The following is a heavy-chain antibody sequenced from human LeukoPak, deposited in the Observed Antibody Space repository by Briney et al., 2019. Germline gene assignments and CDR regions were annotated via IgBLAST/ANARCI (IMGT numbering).Heavy chain of an antibody. CDR2: IKQDGTEK. Sequence: GGSLRLSCAASGFTFSSYWMSWVRQAPGKGLEWVANIKQDGTEKYYVDSVKGRFTISRDNAKNSLYLQMNSLRAEDTAVYYCAELGITMIGGVWGKGTTVTISS. J-gene: IGHJ6*04. V-gene: IGHV3-7*01. D-gene: IGHD3-10*02. CDR1: GFTFSSYW. CDR3: AELGITMIGGV.